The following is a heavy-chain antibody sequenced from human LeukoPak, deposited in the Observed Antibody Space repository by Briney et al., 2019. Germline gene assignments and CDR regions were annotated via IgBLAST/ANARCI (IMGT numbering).Heavy chain of an antibody. CDR2: ISAYNGNT. Sequence: GASVKVSCKASGYTFTSYGISWVRQAPGQGLEWMGWISAYNGNTNYAQKLQGRVTMTTDTSTSTAYMELRSLRSDDTAVYHCARAGSITMVRGVIKGGFDYWGQGTLVTVSS. D-gene: IGHD3-10*01. V-gene: IGHV1-18*01. J-gene: IGHJ4*02. CDR3: ARAGSITMVRGVIKGGFDY. CDR1: GYTFTSYG.